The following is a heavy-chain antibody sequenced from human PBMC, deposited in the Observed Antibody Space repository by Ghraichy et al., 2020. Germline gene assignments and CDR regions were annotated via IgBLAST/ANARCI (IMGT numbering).Heavy chain of an antibody. CDR2: IIPIFGTA. D-gene: IGHD5-18*01. V-gene: IGHV1-69*13. Sequence: SVKVSCKASGGTFSSYAISWVRQAPGQGLEWMGGIIPIFGTANYAQKFQGRVTITADESTSTAYMELSSLRSEDTAVYYCARGLISRIQLWTYYFDYWGQGTLVTVSS. CDR3: ARGLISRIQLWTYYFDY. J-gene: IGHJ4*02. CDR1: GGTFSSYA.